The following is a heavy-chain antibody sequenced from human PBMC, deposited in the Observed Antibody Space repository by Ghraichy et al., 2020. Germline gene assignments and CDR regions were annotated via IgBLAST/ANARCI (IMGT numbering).Heavy chain of an antibody. J-gene: IGHJ6*02. V-gene: IGHV5-10-1*01. CDR1: GYSFTSYW. Sequence: GESLNISCKGSGYSFTSYWISWVRQMPGKGLEWMGRIDPSDSYTNYSPSFQGHVTISADKSISTAYLQWSSLKASDTAMYYCARHVGDILTGYYSYGMDVWGQGTTVTVSS. D-gene: IGHD3-9*01. CDR2: IDPSDSYT. CDR3: ARHVGDILTGYYSYGMDV.